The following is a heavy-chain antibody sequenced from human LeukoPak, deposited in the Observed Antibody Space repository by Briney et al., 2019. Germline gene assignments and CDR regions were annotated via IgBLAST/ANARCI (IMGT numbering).Heavy chain of an antibody. Sequence: GESLKISCKGSGYSFTSHWIGWVRQMPGKGLERMGIIYPGDSDTRYSPSFQGQVTISADKSISTAYLQWSSLKASDTAMYYCARLGIAAAGEGNGIDYWGQGTLVTVSS. CDR2: IYPGDSDT. CDR3: ARLGIAAAGEGNGIDY. CDR1: GYSFTSHW. J-gene: IGHJ4*02. D-gene: IGHD6-13*01. V-gene: IGHV5-51*01.